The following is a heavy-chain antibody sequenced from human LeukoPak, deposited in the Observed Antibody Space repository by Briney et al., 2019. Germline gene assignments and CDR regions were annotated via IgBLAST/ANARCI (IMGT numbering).Heavy chain of an antibody. CDR2: MNPNSGNT. Sequence: ASVKVSCKASGYTFTSYDINWVRQATGQGLEWMGWMNPNSGNTGYAQKFQGRVTMTRNTSISTAYMELSSLRSEDTAVYYCARAWGCGSGSYYNVGYYYYYMDVWGQGTLVTVSS. J-gene: IGHJ6*03. CDR3: ARAWGCGSGSYYNVGYYYYYMDV. CDR1: GYTFTSYD. D-gene: IGHD3-10*01. V-gene: IGHV1-8*01.